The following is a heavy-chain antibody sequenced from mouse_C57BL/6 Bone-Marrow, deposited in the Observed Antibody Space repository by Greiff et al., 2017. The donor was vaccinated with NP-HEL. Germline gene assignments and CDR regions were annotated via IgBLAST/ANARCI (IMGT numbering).Heavy chain of an antibody. CDR2: INYDGSST. D-gene: IGHD2-3*01. CDR3: ARDPTDGYYGYFDV. J-gene: IGHJ1*03. Sequence: EVHLVESEGGLVQPGSSMKLSCTASGFTFSDYYIAWVRQVPEKGLEWVANINYDGSSTYYLDSLKSRFIISGDNAKNILYLQMSSLKSEDTATYYCARDPTDGYYGYFDVWGTGTTVTVSS. V-gene: IGHV5-16*01. CDR1: GFTFSDYY.